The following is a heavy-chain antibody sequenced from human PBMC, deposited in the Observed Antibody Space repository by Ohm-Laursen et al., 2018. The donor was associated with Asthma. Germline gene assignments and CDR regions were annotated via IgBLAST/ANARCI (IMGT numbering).Heavy chain of an antibody. CDR1: GFSLSTTGVG. V-gene: IGHV2-5*02. J-gene: IGHJ3*02. CDR3: AHSVCSTSCYTAFDI. CDR2: IYWDDDK. D-gene: IGHD2-2*02. Sequence: TQTLTLTCTFSGFSLSTTGVGVGWIHQPPGKALEWLALIYWDDDKRYSPSLRSRLSITKDTSKNQVVLTMTNMDPVDAATYYCAHSVCSTSCYTAFDIWGQGTMVTVSS.